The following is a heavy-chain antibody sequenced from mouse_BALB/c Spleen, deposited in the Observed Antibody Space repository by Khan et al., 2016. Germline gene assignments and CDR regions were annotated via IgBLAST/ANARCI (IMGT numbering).Heavy chain of an antibody. Sequence: QVQLQQSGTELPRPGASVKLSCKASGYTFTDYYLHWVKQRTGQGLEWIGEIFPGSGNTYYNEKFKGKASLTADTSSSTAYMQLSSLTSEDSAVYFCAGSYYGYFAMDYWGHGASFTVSS. D-gene: IGHD1-2*01. V-gene: IGHV1-77*01. CDR2: IFPGSGNT. J-gene: IGHJ4*01. CDR1: GYTFTDYY. CDR3: AGSYYGYFAMDY.